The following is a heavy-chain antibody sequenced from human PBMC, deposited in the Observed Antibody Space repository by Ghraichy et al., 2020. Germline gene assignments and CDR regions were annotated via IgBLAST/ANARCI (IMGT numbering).Heavy chain of an antibody. CDR1: GGSISSGGYS. CDR3: ARGAVVVPATGAFDI. V-gene: IGHV4-30-2*01. D-gene: IGHD2-2*01. CDR2: IYHSGST. J-gene: IGHJ3*02. Sequence: SETLSLTCAVSGGSISSGGYSWSWIRQPPGKGLEWIGYIYHSGSTYYNPSLKSRVTISVDRSKNQFSLKLSSVTAADTAVYYCARGAVVVPATGAFDIWGQGTMVTVSS.